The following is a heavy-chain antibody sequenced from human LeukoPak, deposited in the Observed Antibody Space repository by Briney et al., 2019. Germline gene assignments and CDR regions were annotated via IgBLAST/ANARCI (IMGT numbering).Heavy chain of an antibody. Sequence: SVKVSCKASGFTFTSSAMQWVRQARGQRLEWIGWIVVRSGNTNYAQKFQERVTITWDMSTSTAYMELSSLRSEDTAVYYCAAWSIGGATQSPFDYWGQGTLVTVSS. J-gene: IGHJ4*02. D-gene: IGHD1-26*01. CDR1: GFTFTSSA. V-gene: IGHV1-58*02. CDR2: IVVRSGNT. CDR3: AAWSIGGATQSPFDY.